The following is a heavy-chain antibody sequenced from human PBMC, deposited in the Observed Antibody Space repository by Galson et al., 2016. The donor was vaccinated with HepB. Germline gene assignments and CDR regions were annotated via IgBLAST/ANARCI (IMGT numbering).Heavy chain of an antibody. CDR2: MKKDGSAM. Sequence: SLRLSCAASGFTISNSWMSWVRQVPGKGLEWVAYMKKDGSAMYYMDSVRGRFTISRDNAKNSLYLQMNSLRAEDTAVYYCARDPGGDSGWYYFDSWGQGTLVTVSS. D-gene: IGHD6-19*01. CDR3: ARDPGGDSGWYYFDS. CDR1: GFTISNSW. J-gene: IGHJ4*02. V-gene: IGHV3-7*03.